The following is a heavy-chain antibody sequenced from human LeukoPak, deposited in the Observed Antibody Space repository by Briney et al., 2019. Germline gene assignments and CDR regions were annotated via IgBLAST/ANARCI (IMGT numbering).Heavy chain of an antibody. V-gene: IGHV3-74*01. CDR3: ASHSFRNYYGSGSYEGGLDY. CDR2: ISPDGSTM. J-gene: IGHJ4*02. D-gene: IGHD3-10*01. Sequence: GGSLRLSCAASGFTFSGYWMHWVRQAPGKGLVWVSRISPDGSTMHYADSVKGRFTISRDNAKNTLYLQVNSLRDEDTAVYHCASHSFRNYYGSGSYEGGLDYWGQGTLVTVSS. CDR1: GFTFSGYW.